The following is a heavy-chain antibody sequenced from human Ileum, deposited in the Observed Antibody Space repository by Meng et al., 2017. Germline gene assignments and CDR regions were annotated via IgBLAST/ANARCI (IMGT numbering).Heavy chain of an antibody. D-gene: IGHD4-23*01. CDR3: ARHGCYSQDF. Sequence: QVRLKGPGPVLRRPPGTTPIASAVARGSISSNTYCRWVRQPPGKGLEWFGQISHSGSAYYNPSLKSRVTMSVDKSKSQFSLMLTSVTAADTAIYYCARHGCYSQDFWGQGTLVTVSS. CDR1: RGSISSNTY. V-gene: IGHV4-4*03. J-gene: IGHJ4*02. CDR2: ISHSGSA.